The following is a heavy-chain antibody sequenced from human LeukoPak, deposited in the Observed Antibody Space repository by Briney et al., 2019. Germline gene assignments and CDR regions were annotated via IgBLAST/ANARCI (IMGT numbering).Heavy chain of an antibody. CDR3: TLIQGWGSGSYYRDF. J-gene: IGHJ4*02. D-gene: IGHD3-10*01. V-gene: IGHV3-15*01. Sequence: GGSLRLSCAASGFSISNDCMSRVRQAPGQGLEWVARVKSRSAGETTDYAAPVKGRFTISRDDSKNTLYLQMNSLKTEDTAVYYCTLIQGWGSGSYYRDFWGQGTLVTVSS. CDR1: GFSISNDC. CDR2: VKSRSAGETT.